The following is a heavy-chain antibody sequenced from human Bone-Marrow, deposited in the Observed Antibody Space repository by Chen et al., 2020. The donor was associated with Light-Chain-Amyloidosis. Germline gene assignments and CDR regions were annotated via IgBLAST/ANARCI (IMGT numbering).Heavy chain of an antibody. D-gene: IGHD1-1*01. V-gene: IGHV3-30*04. Sequence: QVQLVESGGGVVQPGGSLRPSCAASGFTFSSYAMHWVRQAPGKGLEWVAVISYDGSNKYYADSVKGRFTISRDNSKNTLYLQMNSLRAEDTAVYYCARVAANWDYWGQGTLVTVSS. J-gene: IGHJ4*02. CDR1: GFTFSSYA. CDR3: ARVAANWDY. CDR2: ISYDGSNK.